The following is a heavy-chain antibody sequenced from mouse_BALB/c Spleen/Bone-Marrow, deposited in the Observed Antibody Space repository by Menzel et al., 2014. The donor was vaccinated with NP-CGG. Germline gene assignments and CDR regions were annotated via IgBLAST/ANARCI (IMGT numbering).Heavy chain of an antibody. V-gene: IGHV3-6*02. CDR2: ISYDGSN. Sequence: QLQQSRPGLVKPSQSLFLTCSVTGYSITSGYYWNWIRQFPGNKLEWMGYISYDGSNNSNPSLKNRISITRDTSKNQFFLKLSSVTTEDTATFYCARGFITTVVPFAYWDQATPINISA. J-gene: IGHJ3*01. CDR3: ARGFITTVVPFAY. D-gene: IGHD1-1*01. CDR1: GYSITSGYY.